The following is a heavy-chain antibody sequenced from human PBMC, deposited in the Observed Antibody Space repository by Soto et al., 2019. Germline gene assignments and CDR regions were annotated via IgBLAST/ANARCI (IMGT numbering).Heavy chain of an antibody. CDR3: AREGEGGEQNDALDI. CDR2: IYHSGST. J-gene: IGHJ3*02. Sequence: QVQLQESGPGLGKPSGTLSLTCAVSGGSISSSNWWSGVRQPPGKGLEWIGEIYHSGSTTHNPSLKGRRTIPVVQSKNQFSVKLSSVTAADTAVYYCAREGEGGEQNDALDIWGQGTMVTVSS. D-gene: IGHD3-16*01. V-gene: IGHV4-4*02. CDR1: GGSISSSNW.